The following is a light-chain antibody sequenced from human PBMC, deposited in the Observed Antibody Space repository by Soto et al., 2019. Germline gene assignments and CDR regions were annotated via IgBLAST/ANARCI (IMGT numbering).Light chain of an antibody. CDR2: AAS. Sequence: IQVTQSPSSLSASVGDRVTITCRASQSISSYLNWYQQKPGKAPKLLIYAASSLQSGVPSRFSGSGSGTDFTLTFSSLQPEDFATYYCQQSYITPAITFGQGIRLAIK. J-gene: IGKJ5*01. V-gene: IGKV1-39*01. CDR1: QSISSY. CDR3: QQSYITPAIT.